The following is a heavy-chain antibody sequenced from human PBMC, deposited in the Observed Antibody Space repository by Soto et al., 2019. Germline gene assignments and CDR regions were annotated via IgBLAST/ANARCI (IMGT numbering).Heavy chain of an antibody. D-gene: IGHD6-19*01. CDR2: IIPIFGTA. J-gene: IGHJ6*02. CDR1: GGTFSSYA. V-gene: IGHV1-69*13. CDR3: AKTGYSSGWYLFGMDV. Sequence: SVKVSCKASGGTFSSYAVSWVRQAPGQGLEWMGGIIPIFGTANYAQKFQGRVTITADESTSTAYMELSSLRSEDTAVYYCAKTGYSSGWYLFGMDVWGQGTTVTVSS.